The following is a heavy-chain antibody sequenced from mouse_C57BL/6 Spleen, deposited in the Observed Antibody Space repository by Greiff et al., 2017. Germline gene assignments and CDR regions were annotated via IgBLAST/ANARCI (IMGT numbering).Heavy chain of an antibody. J-gene: IGHJ4*01. CDR3: ARSGLGLTGRDYAMDY. Sequence: VKLMESDAELVKPGASVKISCKVSGYTFTDHTIPWMKQRPDQGLEWIGYIYPRDGSTKYNEKFKGKATLTADKSSSTAYMQLNSLTSEDSAVYFCARSGLGLTGRDYAMDYWGQGTSVTVSS. D-gene: IGHD4-1*01. CDR1: GYTFTDHT. CDR2: IYPRDGST. V-gene: IGHV1-78*01.